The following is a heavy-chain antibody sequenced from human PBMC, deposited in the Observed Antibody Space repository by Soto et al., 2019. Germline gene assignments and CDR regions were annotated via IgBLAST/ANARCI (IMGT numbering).Heavy chain of an antibody. Sequence: PGGSLRLSCAASGFIFENFGMSWVRQAPGKGLEWISSISGSGFKKYYADSVKGRCTISRDNSKSTVYLELNNLSAEDTAVYHCGKNQGVELVPLATVDWFDPWGQGSVVTVSS. CDR3: GKNQGVELVPLATVDWFDP. D-gene: IGHD1-26*01. CDR1: GFIFENFG. V-gene: IGHV3-23*01. CDR2: ISGSGFKK. J-gene: IGHJ5*02.